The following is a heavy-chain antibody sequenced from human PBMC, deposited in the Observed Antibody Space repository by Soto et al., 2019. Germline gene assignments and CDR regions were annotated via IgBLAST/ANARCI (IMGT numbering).Heavy chain of an antibody. CDR3: ARLQDDDHPLDY. D-gene: IGHD4-4*01. CDR1: GFTFDDYA. Sequence: GGSLRLSCAASGFTFDDYAMHWGRQAPGEGLEWVSGISWNSGSIGYADSVKGRFTISVDTSKNQFSLKLSSVTAADTAVYYCARLQDDDHPLDYWGQGTLVTVS. V-gene: IGHV3-9*01. CDR2: ISWNSGSI. J-gene: IGHJ4*02.